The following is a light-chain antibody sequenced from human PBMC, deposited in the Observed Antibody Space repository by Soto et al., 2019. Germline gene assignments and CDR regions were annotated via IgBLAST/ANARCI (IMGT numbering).Light chain of an antibody. J-gene: IGKJ4*01. V-gene: IGKV3-20*01. Sequence: EIVLTQSPGTLSLSPGERATLSCRASQSVSSDYLSWYQQKPGQPPRLLIYGAPYRATGIPDRFSGGGSGTDFTLTISRLEAEDFAVYYCQQYGSTPPVTFGGGTKVEIK. CDR2: GAP. CDR1: QSVSSDY. CDR3: QQYGSTPPVT.